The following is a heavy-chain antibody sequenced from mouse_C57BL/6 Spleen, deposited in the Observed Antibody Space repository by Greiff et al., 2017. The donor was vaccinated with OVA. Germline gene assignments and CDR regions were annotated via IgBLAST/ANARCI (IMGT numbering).Heavy chain of an antibody. D-gene: IGHD1-1*01. V-gene: IGHV1-64*01. CDR2: IHPNSGST. CDR3: ARSATVVADFDY. CDR1: GYTFTSYW. J-gene: IGHJ2*01. Sequence: QVQLKESGAELVKPGASVKLSCKASGYTFTSYWMHWVKQRPGQGLEWIGMIHPNSGSTNYNEKFKSKATLTVDKSSSTAYMQLSSLTSEDSAVYYCARSATVVADFDYWGQGTTLTVSS.